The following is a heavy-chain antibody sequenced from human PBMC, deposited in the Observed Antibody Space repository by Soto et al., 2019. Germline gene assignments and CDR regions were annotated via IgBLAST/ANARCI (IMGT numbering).Heavy chain of an antibody. Sequence: QLQLQESGPGLVKPSETLSLTCTVSGGSITSSSYYWGWIRQPPGKGLEWIGSIYFSGSTYYNPSLKSRVAISVHTSKNQFSLKRSSVTAADTAVYYCASQRGGWYYAFDIWGEGTMVTVSS. J-gene: IGHJ3*02. CDR2: IYFSGST. CDR1: GGSITSSSYY. D-gene: IGHD6-19*01. V-gene: IGHV4-39*01. CDR3: ASQRGGWYYAFDI.